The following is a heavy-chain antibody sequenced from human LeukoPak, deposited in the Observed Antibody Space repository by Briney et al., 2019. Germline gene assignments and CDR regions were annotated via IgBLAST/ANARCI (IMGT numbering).Heavy chain of an antibody. V-gene: IGHV3-48*03. J-gene: IGHJ6*04. D-gene: IGHD3-10*02. CDR2: ISSSGSTI. CDR1: GFTFSSYE. Sequence: GGSLRLSCAASGFTFSSYEMNWVRQAPGKGLEWVSYISSSGSTIYYADSVKGRFTISRDNAKNSLYLHMDSLRAEDTAVYYCAELGITMIGGVWGKGTTVTISS. CDR3: AELGITMIGGV.